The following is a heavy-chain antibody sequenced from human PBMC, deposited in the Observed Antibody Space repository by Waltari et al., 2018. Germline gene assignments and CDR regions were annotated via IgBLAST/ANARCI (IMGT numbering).Heavy chain of an antibody. Sequence: QLQESGPGLVEPSGTLSLTCAVSGGSIISNNWWSWVRQAPGKGLQWIAEISHNGNTNYDPSLKSRVSISVDKSKSQFSLKLNSVTAADTAVYYCANNFADWGQGTLVTVSS. D-gene: IGHD1-1*01. CDR1: GGSIISNNW. V-gene: IGHV4-4*02. CDR3: ANNFAD. CDR2: ISHNGNT. J-gene: IGHJ4*02.